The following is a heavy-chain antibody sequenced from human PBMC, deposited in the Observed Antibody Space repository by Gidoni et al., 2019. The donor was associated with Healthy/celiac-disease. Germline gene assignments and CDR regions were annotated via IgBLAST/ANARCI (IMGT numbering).Heavy chain of an antibody. V-gene: IGHV5-51*03. D-gene: IGHD3-22*01. J-gene: IGHJ3*02. CDR1: GYSFTSHW. CDR2: IYPGNFDT. CDR3: AVRLPYCYDSSGNAFDI. Sequence: VQLVQSGAEVKKPGEPLKISRTGFGYSFTSHWIGWVSQMPGKGLEWMGIIYPGNFDTIYSPSFQGQVTNSADKSISTAYLQWSSLKASNTAMYYCAVRLPYCYDSSGNAFDIWGQGTMVTVSS.